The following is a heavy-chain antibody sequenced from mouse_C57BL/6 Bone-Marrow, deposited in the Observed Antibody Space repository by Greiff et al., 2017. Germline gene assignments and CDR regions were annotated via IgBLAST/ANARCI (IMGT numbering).Heavy chain of an antibody. V-gene: IGHV1-39*01. CDR2: INPNYGYT. J-gene: IGHJ1*03. CDR3: ARGATAYDEMDFWG. D-gene: IGHD2-10*01. Sequence: KLQESGPELVKPGASVKISCKASGYSFTDYNMHWVKQSTGKSLEWIGVINPNYGYTSYNQKFKGKATLTVDQSSSPAYMPLNSLTSEDSAVYYWARGATAYDEMDFWGGGTSNTVTAS. CDR1: GYSFTDYN.